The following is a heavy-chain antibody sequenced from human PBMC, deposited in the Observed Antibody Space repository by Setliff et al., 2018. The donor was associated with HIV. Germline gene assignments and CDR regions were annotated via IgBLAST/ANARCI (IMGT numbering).Heavy chain of an antibody. V-gene: IGHV4-31*03. D-gene: IGHD2-15*01. Sequence: PSETLSLTCTVSGDSVNDRSYFWGWIRQHPGKGLEWIGYIYHNGSTYYNPSLKSRVIISVDTSKNQFSLKLSSVTAADTAVYYCARGGGSRAATSSYHYMDVWGKGTTVTVS. CDR2: IYHNGST. CDR3: ARGGGSRAATSSYHYMDV. CDR1: GDSVNDRSYF. J-gene: IGHJ6*03.